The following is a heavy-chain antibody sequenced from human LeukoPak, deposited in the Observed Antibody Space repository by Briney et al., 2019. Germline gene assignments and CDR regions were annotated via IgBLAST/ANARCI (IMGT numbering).Heavy chain of an antibody. Sequence: GGSLRLSCAASGFTFSSYGMHWVRQAPGKGLEWVAFIRYDGSNKYYADSVKGRFTISRDNSKNTLYLQMNSLRAEDTAVYYCAKEGLRGSSGYYSPRWVDYWGQGTLVTVSS. J-gene: IGHJ4*02. CDR2: IRYDGSNK. CDR1: GFTFSSYG. D-gene: IGHD3-22*01. V-gene: IGHV3-30*02. CDR3: AKEGLRGSSGYYSPRWVDY.